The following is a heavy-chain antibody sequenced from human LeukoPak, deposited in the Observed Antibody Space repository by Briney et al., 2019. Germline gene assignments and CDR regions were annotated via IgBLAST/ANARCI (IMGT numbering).Heavy chain of an antibody. CDR1: GGSISSGGYN. J-gene: IGHJ5*02. CDR3: ARYSSSFGWFDP. CDR2: IYYSGST. D-gene: IGHD6-6*01. V-gene: IGHV4-31*03. Sequence: SETLSLTCTVSGGSISSGGYNWSWIRQHPGKGLEWIGYIYYSGSTYYNPSLKSRVAISVDTSKNQFSLKLSSVTAADTAVYYCARYSSSFGWFDPWGQGTLVTVSS.